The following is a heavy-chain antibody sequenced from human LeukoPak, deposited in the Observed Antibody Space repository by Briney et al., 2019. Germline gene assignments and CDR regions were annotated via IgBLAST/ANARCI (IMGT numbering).Heavy chain of an antibody. CDR3: ARGYSSSWYDHFSYYGMDV. CDR2: MNPNSGNT. D-gene: IGHD6-13*01. CDR1: GYTFTSYD. J-gene: IGHJ6*02. Sequence: ASVKVSCKASGYTFTSYDINWVRQATGQGPEWMGWMNPNSGNTGYAQKFQGRVTMTRNTSISTAYMELSSLRSEDTAVYYCARGYSSSWYDHFSYYGMDVWGQGTTVTVSS. V-gene: IGHV1-8*01.